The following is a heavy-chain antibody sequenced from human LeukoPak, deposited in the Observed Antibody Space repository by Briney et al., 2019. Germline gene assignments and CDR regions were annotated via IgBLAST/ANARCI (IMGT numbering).Heavy chain of an antibody. V-gene: IGHV3-53*05. J-gene: IGHJ5*02. CDR2: IYSGGST. Sequence: SGGSLRLSCAASGFTVSCDYMSWVRQAPGKGLEWVSVIYSGGSTYYADSVKGRFTISRDKSKNTVYLQMNSLRFEDTAMYYCARNWFDPWGQGTLVTVSS. CDR1: GFTVSCDY. CDR3: ARNWFDP.